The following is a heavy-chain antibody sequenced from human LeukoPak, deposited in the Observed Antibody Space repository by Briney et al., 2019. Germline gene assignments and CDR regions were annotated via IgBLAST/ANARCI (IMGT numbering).Heavy chain of an antibody. D-gene: IGHD6-13*01. Sequence: SETLSLTCTVSGGSISSYYWSWIRQPPGKGLEWIGYIYYSGSTNYNPSLKSRVTISVDTSKNQFSLKLSSVTAADTAVYYCARHWGSSWPFDYWGQGTLVTVSS. CDR1: GGSISSYY. V-gene: IGHV4-59*01. CDR2: IYYSGST. CDR3: ARHWGSSWPFDY. J-gene: IGHJ4*02.